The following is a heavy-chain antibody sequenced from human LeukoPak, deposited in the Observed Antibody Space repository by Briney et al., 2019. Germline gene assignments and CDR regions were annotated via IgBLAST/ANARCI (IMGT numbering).Heavy chain of an antibody. V-gene: IGHV3-7*01. CDR1: GIRFTTHW. CDR2: IRQDGGEK. Sequence: GGSLRLSCAASGIRFTTHWMNWVRQAPGKGLEWVASIRQDGGEKKYVDPVKGRFTISRDLAQNSLFLQMNSLRAEDTAVYYCASAYASYDFWSGYENFDFWGRGTLVTVSS. CDR3: ASAYASYDFWSGYENFDF. D-gene: IGHD3-3*01. J-gene: IGHJ4*02.